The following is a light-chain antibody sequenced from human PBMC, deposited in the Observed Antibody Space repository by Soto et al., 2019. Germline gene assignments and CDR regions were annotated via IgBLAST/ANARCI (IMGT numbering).Light chain of an antibody. Sequence: EIVMTQSPATLSMSPGEKATLSCRASQSVGSNLAWYQQKPGQAPMLLIYGASTRATGIPARFSASGSGTEFTLTISSLQSEDFAIYYCQQYNNWPLTFGPGTKVDIK. CDR3: QQYNNWPLT. CDR2: GAS. V-gene: IGKV3-15*01. CDR1: QSVGSN. J-gene: IGKJ3*01.